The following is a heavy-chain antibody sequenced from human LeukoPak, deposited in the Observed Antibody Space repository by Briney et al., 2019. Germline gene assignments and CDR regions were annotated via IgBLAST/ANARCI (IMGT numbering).Heavy chain of an antibody. D-gene: IGHD1-26*01. Sequence: SETLSLTCTVSDGSISSYYWSWIRQPPGKGLEWIAYIYYSGTTNYSPSLKSRVAISIDTSKNQFSLKLSSVTAADTAVYYCASFGGSRWFDPWGQGTLVTVSS. CDR1: DGSISSYY. V-gene: IGHV4-59*08. CDR2: IYYSGTT. J-gene: IGHJ5*02. CDR3: ASFGGSRWFDP.